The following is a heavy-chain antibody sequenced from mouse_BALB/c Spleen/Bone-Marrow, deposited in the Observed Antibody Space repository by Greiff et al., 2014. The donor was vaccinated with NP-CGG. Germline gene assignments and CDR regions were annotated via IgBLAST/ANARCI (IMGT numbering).Heavy chain of an antibody. CDR3: ARHHRYAYYFDY. Sequence: QVQLQQSGSVLVRPGASVRLSCKASGYTFTSSWMHWAKQRPGQGPEWIGEIHPNSGNINYNEKFKGKATLTVDTSSSTVYVDLSSLTSEDSAVYYCARHHRYAYYFDYWGQGTTLTVSS. CDR1: GYTFTSSW. D-gene: IGHD2-14*01. CDR2: IHPNSGNI. V-gene: IGHV1S130*01. J-gene: IGHJ2*01.